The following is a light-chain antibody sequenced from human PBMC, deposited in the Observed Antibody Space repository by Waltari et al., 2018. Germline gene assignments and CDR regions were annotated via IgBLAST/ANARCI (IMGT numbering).Light chain of an antibody. CDR1: QNINNY. J-gene: IGKJ1*01. V-gene: IGKV1-39*01. Sequence: DIQLTQSPSSLSASVGASVTITCRASQNINNYLNWYQQKPGKPPTLLIYSASGLQNGVPSRFSASGFGTDFALTISSLQPEDFATYYCQQSYSSLTWTFGQGTTV. CDR2: SAS. CDR3: QQSYSSLTWT.